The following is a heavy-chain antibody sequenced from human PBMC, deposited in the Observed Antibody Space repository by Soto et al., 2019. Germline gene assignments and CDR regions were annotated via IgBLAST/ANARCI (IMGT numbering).Heavy chain of an antibody. J-gene: IGHJ4*02. CDR1: GYGFTTYG. V-gene: IGHV1-18*01. D-gene: IGHD1-1*01. CDR2: ISAHNGNT. CDR3: ARGRYGDY. Sequence: QVHLVQSGAEVKKPGASVKVSCKGSGYGFTTYGITWVRQAPGQGLEWMAWISAHNGNTNYAQKVQSRVTVTRDTSTSTAYTELRSLRYDDTAVYYCARGRYGDYWGQGALVTVSS.